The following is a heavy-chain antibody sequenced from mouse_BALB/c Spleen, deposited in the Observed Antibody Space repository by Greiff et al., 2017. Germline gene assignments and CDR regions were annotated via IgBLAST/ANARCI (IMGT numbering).Heavy chain of an antibody. CDR1: GFTFSSFG. V-gene: IGHV5-17*02. J-gene: IGHJ4*01. Sequence: EVLLVESGGGLVQPGGSRKLSCAASGFTFSSFGMHWVRQAPEKGLEWVAYISSGSSTIYYADTVKSRFTISRDNPKNTLFLQMTSLRSENTAMYYCARALDGSYAMDYWGQGTSVTVSS. D-gene: IGHD3-2*01. CDR2: ISSGSSTI. CDR3: ARALDGSYAMDY.